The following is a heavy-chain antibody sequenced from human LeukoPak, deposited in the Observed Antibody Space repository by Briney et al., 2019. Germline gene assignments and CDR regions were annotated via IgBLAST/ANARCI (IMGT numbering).Heavy chain of an antibody. CDR3: ASPRSVTGPFDY. CDR2: IYSGGST. J-gene: IGHJ4*02. CDR1: GFTVSGHF. V-gene: IGHV3-53*01. D-gene: IGHD3-3*01. Sequence: GGSLRLSCAASGFTVSGHFMSWVRQAPGKGLEWVSLIYSGGSTYYADSVKGRFTISRDNSKNTLYLQLNSLGAEDTAVYYCASPRSVTGPFDYWGQGTRVTVSS.